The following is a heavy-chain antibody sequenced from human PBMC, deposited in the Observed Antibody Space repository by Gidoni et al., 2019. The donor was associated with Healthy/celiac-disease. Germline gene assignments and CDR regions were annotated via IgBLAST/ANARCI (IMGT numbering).Heavy chain of an antibody. Sequence: QVQLVQSGAGVKKPGSSVKVSCKASGGTFSRYAISWVRPAPGQGLEWMGGIIPIFGTANYAQKFQGRVTITADKSTSTAYMELSSLRSEDTAVYYCARVVGVVPAAIGGYFDYWGQGTLVTVSS. CDR1: GGTFSRYA. CDR3: ARVVGVVPAAIGGYFDY. CDR2: IIPIFGTA. D-gene: IGHD2-2*02. V-gene: IGHV1-69*06. J-gene: IGHJ4*02.